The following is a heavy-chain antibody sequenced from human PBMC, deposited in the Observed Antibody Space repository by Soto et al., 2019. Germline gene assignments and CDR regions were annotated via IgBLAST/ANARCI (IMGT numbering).Heavy chain of an antibody. CDR1: GGSISSYY. V-gene: IGHV4-59*01. D-gene: IGHD5-12*01. CDR3: AKMGRGYDWGRSGYYYYGMDV. J-gene: IGHJ6*02. CDR2: IYYSGST. Sequence: SETLSLTCTVSGGSISSYYWSWIRQPPGKGLEWIGYIYYSGSTNYNPSLKSRVTISVDTSKNQFSLKLSSVTAADTAVYYCAKMGRGYDWGRSGYYYYGMDVWGQGTTVTVSS.